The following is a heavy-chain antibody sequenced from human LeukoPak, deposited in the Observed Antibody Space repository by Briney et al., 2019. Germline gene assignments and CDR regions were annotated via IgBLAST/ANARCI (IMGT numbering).Heavy chain of an antibody. CDR3: ARGYWQQLVRTGMDV. V-gene: IGHV6-1*01. CDR2: TYYRSNWYN. CDR1: GDSVSSNSAA. J-gene: IGHJ6*02. D-gene: IGHD6-13*01. Sequence: SQTLSLTCAISGDSVSSNSAAWNWIRQSPSRGLEWLGRTYYRSNWYNDYALAVISRITISPDTSKNQFSLQLYSVTPEDTAVYYCARGYWQQLVRTGMDVWVQGATVTVSS.